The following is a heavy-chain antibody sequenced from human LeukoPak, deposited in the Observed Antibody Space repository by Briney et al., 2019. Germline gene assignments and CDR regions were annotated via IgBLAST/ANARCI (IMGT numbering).Heavy chain of an antibody. D-gene: IGHD6-19*01. J-gene: IGHJ5*02. V-gene: IGHV3-33*01. CDR3: AIDPPGSGWAFWS. CDR2: VWMGGENK. CDR1: GFTFRTHA. Sequence: QPGRSLRLSCSASGFTFRTHAMHWLRQAPGKGLEWVAMVWMGGENKFYGDSVRGRFTISRDDSSSRLYLHMDSLRAEDTALYYCAIDPPGSGWAFWSWGQGARVTVSS.